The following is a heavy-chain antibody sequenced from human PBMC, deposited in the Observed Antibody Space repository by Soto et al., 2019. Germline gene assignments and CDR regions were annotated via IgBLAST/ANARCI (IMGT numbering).Heavy chain of an antibody. J-gene: IGHJ4*02. V-gene: IGHV3-30-3*01. D-gene: IGHD3-10*01. Sequence: QVQLVESGGGVVQPGRSLRLSCAASGFTFSSYAMHWVRQAPGKGLEWVAVISYDGSNKYYADSVKGRFTISRDNSKNTLYLQMNSLRAEETGVYYCARDNRAYGSGSFDYWGQGTLVTVSS. CDR2: ISYDGSNK. CDR1: GFTFSSYA. CDR3: ARDNRAYGSGSFDY.